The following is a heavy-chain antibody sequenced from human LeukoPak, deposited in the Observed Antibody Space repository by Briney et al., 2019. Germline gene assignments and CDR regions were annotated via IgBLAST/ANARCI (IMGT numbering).Heavy chain of an antibody. J-gene: IGHJ2*01. V-gene: IGHV3-66*01. CDR3: ARDSLRRWPQVVRLCFDL. CDR2: IHNVGPT. D-gene: IGHD2-15*01. CDR1: GFTVSSNH. Sequence: PGGSLRLSCAASGFTVSSNHITWVRQAPGMGLVWVSGIHNVGPTYYADSVKGRFSLSRDNSKTPVSLQMNSLRVEDTAVYYCARDSLRRWPQVVRLCFDLWGRGTLVTVSS.